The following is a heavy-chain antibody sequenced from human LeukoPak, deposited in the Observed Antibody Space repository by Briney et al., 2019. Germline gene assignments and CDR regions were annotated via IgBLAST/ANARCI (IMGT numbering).Heavy chain of an antibody. D-gene: IGHD5-12*01. J-gene: IGHJ3*02. CDR2: INQDGRDT. CDR1: GFTFTRYW. V-gene: IGHV3-7*01. CDR3: ARVDGRGATDDAFDI. Sequence: PGGSLRLSCAASGFTFTRYWMSWVRQAPGKRLEWVANINQDGRDTYYVDSVRGRFTVSRDNAKNSVYLQMDSLRAEDTAVYYCARVDGRGATDDAFDIWGQGTTATVSS.